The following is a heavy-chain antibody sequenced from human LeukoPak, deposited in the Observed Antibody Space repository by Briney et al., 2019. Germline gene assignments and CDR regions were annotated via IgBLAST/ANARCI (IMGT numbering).Heavy chain of an antibody. Sequence: SETLSLTCGVSGGSITSTNWWSWVRQPPGKGLEWIGEVHLNGATNYNPSLESRFSMSIDKSNNHLSLEVTSVTAADTAMYYCTRESGAFSPFGFWGQGTLVTVSS. CDR2: VHLNGAT. D-gene: IGHD1-26*01. CDR3: TRESGAFSPFGF. V-gene: IGHV4-4*02. CDR1: GGSITSTNW. J-gene: IGHJ4*02.